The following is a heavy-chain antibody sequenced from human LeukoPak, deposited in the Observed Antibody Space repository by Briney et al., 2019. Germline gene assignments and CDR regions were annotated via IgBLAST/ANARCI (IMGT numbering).Heavy chain of an antibody. CDR2: FDPEDGET. CDR1: GYTLTELS. V-gene: IGHV1-24*01. Sequence: ASVKVSCKVSGYTLTELSMHWVRQAPGKGLEWMGGFDPEDGETIYAQKFQGRVTMTEDTSTDTAYMELSSLRSEDTAVYYCATGRPYYYDSSCSYYFDYWGQGTLVTVSS. CDR3: ATGRPYYYDSSCSYYFDY. J-gene: IGHJ4*02. D-gene: IGHD3-22*01.